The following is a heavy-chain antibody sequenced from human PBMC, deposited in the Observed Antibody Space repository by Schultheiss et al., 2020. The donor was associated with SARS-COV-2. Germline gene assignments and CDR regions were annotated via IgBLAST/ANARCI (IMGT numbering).Heavy chain of an antibody. V-gene: IGHV1-69*04. CDR1: GYTFTSYA. CDR3: ARDLRSSSSRAPLDY. Sequence: SVKVSCKASGYTFTSYAISWVRQAPGQGLEWMGRIIPILGIANYAQKFQGRVTMTRNTSISTAYMELSSLRSEDTAVYYCARDLRSSSSRAPLDYWGQGTLVTVSS. CDR2: IIPILGIA. D-gene: IGHD6-6*01. J-gene: IGHJ4*02.